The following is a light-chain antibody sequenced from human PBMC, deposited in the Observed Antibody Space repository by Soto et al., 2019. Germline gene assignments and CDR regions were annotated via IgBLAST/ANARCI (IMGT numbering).Light chain of an antibody. Sequence: EIVLTQSPGTLSLSPGERATLSCRASQSVSNSFLAWYQQKPGQAPRPLIYGASSRATGIPDRFSGSGSGTDCTLTISRLEPEDFAVYYCQQYGSSPYTFGQGTKLEIK. V-gene: IGKV3-20*01. J-gene: IGKJ2*01. CDR1: QSVSNSF. CDR3: QQYGSSPYT. CDR2: GAS.